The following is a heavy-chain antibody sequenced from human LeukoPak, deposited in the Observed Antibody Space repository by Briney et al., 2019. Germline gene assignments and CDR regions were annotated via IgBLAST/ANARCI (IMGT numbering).Heavy chain of an antibody. CDR1: GFIFNNYA. D-gene: IGHD3-22*01. V-gene: IGHV3-9*01. CDR2: ISWNSGSI. Sequence: PGRSLRLSCAGSGFIFNNYAMHWVRQPPGKGLEWVSGISWNSGSIGYADSVKGRFTISRDNAKNSLYLQMNSLRAEDTALYYCAKDSDSSGYYYGGIDYWGQGTLVTVSS. J-gene: IGHJ4*02. CDR3: AKDSDSSGYYYGGIDY.